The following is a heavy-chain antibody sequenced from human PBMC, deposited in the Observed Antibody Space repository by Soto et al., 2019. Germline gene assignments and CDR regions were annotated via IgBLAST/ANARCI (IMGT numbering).Heavy chain of an antibody. CDR3: ARSHGKAVLGGY. J-gene: IGHJ4*02. Sequence: QVQLVQSGAEVKKPGASVKVSCKASGYTFTSYAMHWVRQAPGQRLEWMGWINAGNGNTKYSQKFQGRVTITRDTTRSKAHLEVSRPRSEDTGVYFRARSHGKAVLGGYWGQGTLVTVSS. V-gene: IGHV1-3*01. D-gene: IGHD6-19*01. CDR1: GYTFTSYA. CDR2: INAGNGNT.